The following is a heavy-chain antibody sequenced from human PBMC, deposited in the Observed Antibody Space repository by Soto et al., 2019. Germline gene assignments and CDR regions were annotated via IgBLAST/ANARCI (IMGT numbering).Heavy chain of an antibody. CDR3: ARAVGDYVWGSYRYYFDN. CDR1: GCTFNSYV. CDR2: ISAYNVNT. D-gene: IGHD3-16*02. V-gene: IGHV1-18*01. J-gene: IGHJ4*02. Sequence: ASVKVSCKASGCTFNSYVISWVRQAPGQGIEWMGWISAYNVNTDYAQKVQGRVTMTTDTSTSTAYMELRSLRSDDTAVYYCARAVGDYVWGSYRYYFDNWGQGTQVTVSS.